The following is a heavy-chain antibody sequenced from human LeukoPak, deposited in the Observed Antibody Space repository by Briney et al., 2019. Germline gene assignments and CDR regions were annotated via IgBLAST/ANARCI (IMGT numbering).Heavy chain of an antibody. D-gene: IGHD5-12*01. CDR1: GYTFTNYG. V-gene: IGHV1-18*01. Sequence: ASVTVSCKASGYTFTNYGISWVRQAPGQGLEWMGWISGSSENTDSAQKFQGRVTMTTDTSTSTAYMGLRNLRSDDTATYYCAKVGRTKVATMAYWGQGTLVTVSS. CDR2: ISGSSENT. J-gene: IGHJ4*02. CDR3: AKVGRTKVATMAY.